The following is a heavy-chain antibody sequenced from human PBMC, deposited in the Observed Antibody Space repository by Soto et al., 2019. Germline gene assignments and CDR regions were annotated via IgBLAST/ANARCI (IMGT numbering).Heavy chain of an antibody. J-gene: IGHJ6*03. Sequence: GASVKVSCKASGGTFSIYTIIWVRQAPGQGLEWMGRIIPILGIANYAQKFQGRVTITADKSTSTAYMELSSLRSEDTAVYYCARGGITIFGVVTEPGDYYYMDVWGKGTTVTVSS. CDR2: IIPILGIA. D-gene: IGHD3-3*01. V-gene: IGHV1-69*02. CDR1: GGTFSIYT. CDR3: ARGGITIFGVVTEPGDYYYMDV.